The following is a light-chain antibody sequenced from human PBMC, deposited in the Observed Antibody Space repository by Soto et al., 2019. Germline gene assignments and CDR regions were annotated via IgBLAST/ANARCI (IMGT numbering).Light chain of an antibody. Sequence: DIVLTQSTATLSVSPGDRVTLSCRASESLFGFLAWYQQKPGQAPRLLMYGVSTRATGIPARFSGGGSATDFTLTISSLQSEDSALYFCQSYNDWPFASGLGTRLEI. CDR2: GVS. V-gene: IGKV3-15*01. J-gene: IGKJ2*01. CDR1: ESLFGF. CDR3: QSYNDWPFA.